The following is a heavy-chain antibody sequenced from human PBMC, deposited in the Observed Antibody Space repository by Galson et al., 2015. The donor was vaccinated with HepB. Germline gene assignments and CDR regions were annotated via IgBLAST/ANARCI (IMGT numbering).Heavy chain of an antibody. CDR2: ITGSGDNT. CDR1: GFSFSDYF. V-gene: IGHV3-23*01. Sequence: SLRLSCAGSGFSFSDYFLTWVRQAPGKGLEWVSSITGSGDNTHYADSVKGRFTVSRDNSKNTLFLQMNSLRAEDTAVYYCAGRGVWGQGTTVTVSS. J-gene: IGHJ6*02. D-gene: IGHD1-14*01. CDR3: AGRGV.